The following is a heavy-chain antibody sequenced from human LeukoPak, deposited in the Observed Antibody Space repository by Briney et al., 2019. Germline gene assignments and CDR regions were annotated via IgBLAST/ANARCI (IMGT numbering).Heavy chain of an antibody. CDR2: IYYSGST. CDR3: ARVALITIHENDAFDI. Sequence: PSETLSLTCTVSGGSTSSGSYYWGWIRQPPGKGLEWIGSIYYSGSTYYNPSLKSRVTISVDTSKNQFSLKLSSVTAADTAVYYCARVALITIHENDAFDIWGQGTVVTVSS. CDR1: GGSTSSGSYY. D-gene: IGHD3-3*01. V-gene: IGHV4-39*07. J-gene: IGHJ3*02.